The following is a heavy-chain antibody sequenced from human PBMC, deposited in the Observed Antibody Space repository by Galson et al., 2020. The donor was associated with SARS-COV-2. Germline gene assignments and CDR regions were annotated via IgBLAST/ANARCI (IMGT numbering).Heavy chain of an antibody. V-gene: IGHV4-39*07. CDR1: GGPISSSSYY. CDR2: IYYSGRT. Sequence: SETLSLTCPVSGGPISSSSYYWGWIRQPPGKGLEWIGRIYYSGRTYYNPSLKSRVTISVDTSKNQFSLKLSSVTAADTAVYYCARVPFWYFDLWGRGTLVTVSS. CDR3: ARVPFWYFDL. J-gene: IGHJ2*01.